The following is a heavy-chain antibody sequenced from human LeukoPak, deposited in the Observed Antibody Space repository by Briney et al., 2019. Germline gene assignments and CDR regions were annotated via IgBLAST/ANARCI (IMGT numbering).Heavy chain of an antibody. CDR1: GGSISSYY. V-gene: IGHV4-59*01. D-gene: IGHD5-12*01. CDR2: IYYSGST. CDR3: ARRDSGYDLYFDY. J-gene: IGHJ4*02. Sequence: SETLSLTCTVSGGSISSYYWSWIRQPPGKGLEWIGYIYYSGSTNYNPSLKSRVTISVDTSKNQSSLKLSSVTAADTAVYYCARRDSGYDLYFDYWGQGTLVTVSS.